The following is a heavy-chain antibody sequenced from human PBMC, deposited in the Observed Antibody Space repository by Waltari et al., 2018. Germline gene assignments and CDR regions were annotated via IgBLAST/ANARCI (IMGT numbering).Heavy chain of an antibody. V-gene: IGHV4-38-2*02. D-gene: IGHD1-26*01. CDR3: ARVHSVSYAQASWFDP. CDR1: GYSISSGYY. CDR2: MYHSGNT. Sequence: QVQLQESGPGLLKPSETLSLTCPVPGYSISSGYYWGWIRQPPEEGLEWIGSMYHSGNTYYNPSLKSRVTMSLDTSKNQFSLKLSSVTAADTAVYYCARVHSVSYAQASWFDPWGQGTLVTVSS. J-gene: IGHJ5*02.